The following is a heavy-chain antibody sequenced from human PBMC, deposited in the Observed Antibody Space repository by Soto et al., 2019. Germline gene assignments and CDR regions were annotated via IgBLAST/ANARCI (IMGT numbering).Heavy chain of an antibody. J-gene: IGHJ4*02. CDR1: GYSIASGYY. CDR2: IYHGVSA. CDR3: ARLPSRHLVDY. Sequence: SETLSLTCAVSGYSIASGYYWAWIRQSPGKGLEWIGSIYHGVSAYYNPSLNSRVAVSVDTSKNHFSLNLTSVTAADTAVYYCARLPSRHLVDYWGQGTLVTVSS. V-gene: IGHV4-38-2*01. D-gene: IGHD3-3*02.